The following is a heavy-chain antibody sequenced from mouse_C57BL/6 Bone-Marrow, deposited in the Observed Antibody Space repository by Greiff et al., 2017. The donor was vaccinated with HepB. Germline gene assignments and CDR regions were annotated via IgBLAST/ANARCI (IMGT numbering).Heavy chain of an antibody. V-gene: IGHV1-55*01. CDR3: ASPPTFYYGDAMDY. J-gene: IGHJ4*01. CDR2: IYPGSGST. Sequence: QVQLQQPGAELVKPGASVKMSCKASGYTFTSYWITWVKQRPGQGLEWIGDIYPGSGSTNYNEKFKSKATLTVDTSSSTAYMQISSLTSEDSAVYYCASPPTFYYGDAMDYWGQGTSVTVSS. CDR1: GYTFTSYW. D-gene: IGHD1-1*01.